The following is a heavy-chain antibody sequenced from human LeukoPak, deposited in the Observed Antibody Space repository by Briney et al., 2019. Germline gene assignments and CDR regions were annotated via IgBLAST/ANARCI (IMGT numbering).Heavy chain of an antibody. V-gene: IGHV1-18*01. J-gene: IGHJ5*02. CDR2: ISAYNGNT. CDR3: ARVVVRGWFDP. Sequence: ASVKVSCKASGYTFTSYGISWVRQAPGQGLEWIGWISAYNGNTNYAQKLQGRVTMTTDTSTSTAYMELRSLGSDDTAVYYCARVVVRGWFDPWGQGTLVTVSS. D-gene: IGHD2-15*01. CDR1: GYTFTSYG.